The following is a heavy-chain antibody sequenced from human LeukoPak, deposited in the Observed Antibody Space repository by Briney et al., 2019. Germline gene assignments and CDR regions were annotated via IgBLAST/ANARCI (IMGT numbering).Heavy chain of an antibody. J-gene: IGHJ6*02. CDR1: GGSISSYY. CDR2: IYYSGST. Sequence: PSETLSLTCTDSGGSISSYYWSWIRQPPGKGLEWIGYIYYSGSTNYNPSLKSRVTISVDTSKNQFSLKLSSVTAADTAVYYCARDSTLTGSYYGMDVWGQGTTVTVSS. V-gene: IGHV4-59*01. D-gene: IGHD3-9*01. CDR3: ARDSTLTGSYYGMDV.